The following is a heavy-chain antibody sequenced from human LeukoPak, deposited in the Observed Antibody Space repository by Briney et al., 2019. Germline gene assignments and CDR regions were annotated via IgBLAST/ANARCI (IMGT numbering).Heavy chain of an antibody. D-gene: IGHD6-13*01. CDR1: GYTFTSYG. CDR2: IIPIFGTA. Sequence: SVKVSCKASGYTFTSYGISWVRQAPGQGLEWMGGIIPIFGTANYAQKFQGRVTITADESTSTAYMELSSLRSEDTAVYYCARTGSSWYLGWFDPWGQGTLVTVSS. J-gene: IGHJ5*02. V-gene: IGHV1-69*13. CDR3: ARTGSSWYLGWFDP.